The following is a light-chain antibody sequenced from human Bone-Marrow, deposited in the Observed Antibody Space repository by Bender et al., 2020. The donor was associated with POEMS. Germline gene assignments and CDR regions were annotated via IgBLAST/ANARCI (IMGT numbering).Light chain of an antibody. CDR3: CSYAGGYSWV. V-gene: IGLV2-11*01. CDR2: DVT. Sequence: QSALTQPPSASGSPGQSVAISCTGTSSDVGGYNYVSWYQQHPGKAPKLMIYDVTKRPSGVPDRFSGSKSGNTASLTISGLQAEDEADYYCCSYAGGYSWVFGGGTKLTVL. CDR1: SSDVGGYNY. J-gene: IGLJ3*02.